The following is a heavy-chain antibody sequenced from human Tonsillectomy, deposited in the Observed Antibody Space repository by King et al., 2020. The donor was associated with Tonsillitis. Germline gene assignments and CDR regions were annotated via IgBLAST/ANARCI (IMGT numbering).Heavy chain of an antibody. CDR3: ARESYSYGYGGFDY. V-gene: IGHV4-59*01. CDR1: GGSISSYY. CDR2: IYYSGST. D-gene: IGHD5-18*01. J-gene: IGHJ4*02. Sequence: VQLQESGPGLVKPSETLSLTCTVSGGSISSYYWSWIRQPPGKGLEWIVYIYYSGSTNYNPSLKRRVTISVNTSKNQFSLKLSSVTAADTAVYYCARESYSYGYGGFDYWGPGTLVTVSS.